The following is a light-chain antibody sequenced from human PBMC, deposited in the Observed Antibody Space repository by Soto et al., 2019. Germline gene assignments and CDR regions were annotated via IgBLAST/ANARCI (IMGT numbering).Light chain of an antibody. V-gene: IGKV1-39*01. CDR1: QSISDY. CDR3: HQSYSAHT. Sequence: DIQMTQSPSSLSASVGDRVIITCRASQSISDYLNWYQQKPGRPPKLLIYKISNLESGVPSRFTGSGSGTDFTLAISNVQPEDFATYFCHQSYSAHTFGQGTTLQIK. J-gene: IGKJ2*01. CDR2: KIS.